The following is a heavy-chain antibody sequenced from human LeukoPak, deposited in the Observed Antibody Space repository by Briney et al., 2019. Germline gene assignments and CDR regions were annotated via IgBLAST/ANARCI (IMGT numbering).Heavy chain of an antibody. CDR3: ARDRIQLWTYYYYGMDA. J-gene: IGHJ6*02. Sequence: ASVKVSCKASGGTFSSYAISWVRQAPGQGLEWMGGIIPIFGTANYAQKFQGRVTITADESTSTAYMELSSLRSEDTAVYYCARDRIQLWTYYYYGMDAWGQGTTVTVSS. CDR1: GGTFSSYA. D-gene: IGHD5-18*01. CDR2: IIPIFGTA. V-gene: IGHV1-69*13.